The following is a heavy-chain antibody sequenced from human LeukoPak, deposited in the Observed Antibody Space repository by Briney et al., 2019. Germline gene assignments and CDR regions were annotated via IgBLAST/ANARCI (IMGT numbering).Heavy chain of an antibody. J-gene: IGHJ4*02. Sequence: GGSLRLSCAASGFTFSNYGMSWVRQAPGKGLEWVSAIGGSGVSTYYADSVKGRFTISRDNSKNTLYLQMNSLRAEDTATYFCAKVDEYSTSSTWGQGTLVTVSS. CDR2: IGGSGVST. D-gene: IGHD6-6*01. V-gene: IGHV3-23*01. CDR3: AKVDEYSTSST. CDR1: GFTFSNYG.